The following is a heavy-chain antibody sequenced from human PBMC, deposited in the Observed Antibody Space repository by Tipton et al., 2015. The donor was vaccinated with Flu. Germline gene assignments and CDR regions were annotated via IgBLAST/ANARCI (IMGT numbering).Heavy chain of an antibody. CDR2: IYGGGTT. CDR1: GFTFTGYW. V-gene: IGHV3-53*01. D-gene: IGHD2-2*01. Sequence: SLRLSCAASGFTFTGYWMSWVRQAPGKGLEWVSVIYGGGTTDYADSVKGRFTISRDKSKNALYLQMSSLRAEDTAVYYCARGPQVPVWPYYYGMDVWGQGTTVTVSS. CDR3: ARGPQVPVWPYYYGMDV. J-gene: IGHJ6*02.